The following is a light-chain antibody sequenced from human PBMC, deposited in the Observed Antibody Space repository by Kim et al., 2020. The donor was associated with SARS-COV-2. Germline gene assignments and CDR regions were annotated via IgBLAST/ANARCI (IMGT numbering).Light chain of an antibody. V-gene: IGKV1-27*01. CDR3: QVYDDIPYT. Sequence: DIQMTQSPSSLSASVGDRVTITCRASRDINYDLAWYEQKPGKPPNLLIYAASTLQSGVPSRFSGSGSGTDFTLTINNLQPEDVATYYCQVYDDIPYTFGQGTKLEI. CDR1: RDINYD. J-gene: IGKJ2*01. CDR2: AAS.